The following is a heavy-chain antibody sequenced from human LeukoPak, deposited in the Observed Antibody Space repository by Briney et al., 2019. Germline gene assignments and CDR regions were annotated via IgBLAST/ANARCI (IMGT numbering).Heavy chain of an antibody. D-gene: IGHD5-24*01. J-gene: IGHJ3*02. Sequence: SGGSLRLSCAASGFTFSSYSMNWVRQAPGKGLEWVSYISSSSSTIYYADSVKGRFTISRDNAKNSLYLQMNSLKAEDTAVYYCARVLLLDGFPDAFDIWGQGTMVTVSS. CDR3: ARVLLLDGFPDAFDI. CDR1: GFTFSSYS. V-gene: IGHV3-48*01. CDR2: ISSSSSTI.